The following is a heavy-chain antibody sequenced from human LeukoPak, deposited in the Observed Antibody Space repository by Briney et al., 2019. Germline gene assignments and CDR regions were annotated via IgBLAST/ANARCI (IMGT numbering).Heavy chain of an antibody. Sequence: ASVKVSCKASGYTFTSYDINWVRQATGQGLEWMGWMNPNSGNTGYAQKFQGRVTMTRNTSISTAYMELSSLRSEDTAVYYCARGLRIQLWLYLYYFDYWGQGTLVTVSS. CDR3: ARGLRIQLWLYLYYFDY. CDR1: GYTFTSYD. J-gene: IGHJ4*02. CDR2: MNPNSGNT. D-gene: IGHD5-18*01. V-gene: IGHV1-8*01.